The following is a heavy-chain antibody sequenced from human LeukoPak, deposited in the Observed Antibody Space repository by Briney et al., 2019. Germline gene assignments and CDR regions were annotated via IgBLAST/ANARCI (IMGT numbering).Heavy chain of an antibody. V-gene: IGHV1-2*02. CDR1: GYTFTGYY. Sequence: ASVKVSCKASGYTFTGYYIHWVRQAPGQGLEWMGWINPNSGGTYYAQKFHDRVTMTRDTSIRTAYMEVSRLRSDDTAVYYCARSPDILTGENFDYWGQGTLVTVSS. CDR2: INPNSGGT. J-gene: IGHJ4*02. CDR3: ARSPDILTGENFDY. D-gene: IGHD3-9*01.